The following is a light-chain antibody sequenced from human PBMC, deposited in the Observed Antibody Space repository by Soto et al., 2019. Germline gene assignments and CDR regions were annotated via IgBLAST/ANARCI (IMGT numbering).Light chain of an antibody. Sequence: EIVLTQSPGTLSLSPGETATLSRRASESVASNYLAWYQQKPGQAPRLLMYGASSRATGIPDRFSGSGSGTDFTLSITRLQPEDCAVYYCQQYGSSPWTSGQGTKVEIK. CDR3: QQYGSSPWT. CDR1: ESVASNY. J-gene: IGKJ1*01. CDR2: GAS. V-gene: IGKV3-20*01.